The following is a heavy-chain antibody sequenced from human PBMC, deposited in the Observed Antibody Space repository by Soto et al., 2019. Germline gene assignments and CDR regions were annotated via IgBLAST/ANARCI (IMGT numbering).Heavy chain of an antibody. CDR1: GFTLSSNY. D-gene: IGHD2-21*02. V-gene: IGHV3-53*01. Sequence: PGGSLRLSCAASGFTLSSNYMNWVRQAPGKGLEWVSGINSGGTTYNADSVRGRFTISRDNSKNTLFLQMDSLRAEDTAMYYCARDLKGTGGDSWYWGQGTLVTVSS. CDR2: INSGGTT. CDR3: ARDLKGTGGDSWY. J-gene: IGHJ4*02.